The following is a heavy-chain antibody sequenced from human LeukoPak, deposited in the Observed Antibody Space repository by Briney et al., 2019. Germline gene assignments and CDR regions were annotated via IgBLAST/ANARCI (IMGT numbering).Heavy chain of an antibody. CDR1: GFTFGSYS. D-gene: IGHD3-16*02. V-gene: IGHV3-21*01. Sequence: GGSLRLSCAASGFTFGSYSMNWVRQAPGKGLEWVSSISSSSSYIYYADSVKGRFTISRDNAKNSLYLQMNSLRAEDTAVYYCARVGKYDYVWGSYRTSDFDYWGQGTLVTVSS. CDR3: ARVGKYDYVWGSYRTSDFDY. CDR2: ISSSSSYI. J-gene: IGHJ4*02.